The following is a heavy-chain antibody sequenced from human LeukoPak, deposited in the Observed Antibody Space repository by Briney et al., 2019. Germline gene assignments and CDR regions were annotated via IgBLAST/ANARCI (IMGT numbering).Heavy chain of an antibody. CDR1: GYSFTSYW. V-gene: IGHV5-51*01. CDR3: ARRGSGWYGGYNWFDP. J-gene: IGHJ5*02. Sequence: GESLKISCKGSGYSFTSYWIGWVRQMPGKGLEWMGIIYPGDSDTRYSPSFQGQVTISADKSISTAYLQWSSLKASDTAMYYCARRGSGWYGGYNWFDPWGQGTLVTVSS. CDR2: IYPGDSDT. D-gene: IGHD6-19*01.